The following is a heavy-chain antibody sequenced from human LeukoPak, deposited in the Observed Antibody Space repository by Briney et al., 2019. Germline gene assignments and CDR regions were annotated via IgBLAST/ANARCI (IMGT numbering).Heavy chain of an antibody. D-gene: IGHD3-10*01. V-gene: IGHV3-74*03. CDR1: GFTFSNYW. CDR3: ARDKKSGESSEIDY. CDR2: FNRYGSTT. J-gene: IGHJ4*02. Sequence: PGGSLRLSCAASGFTFSNYWVHWVRQAPGKGLVWVSRFNRYGSTTKYADSVKGRFTVSRDNAKNTLNLQMNSLRAEDTAVYYCARDKKSGESSEIDYWGQGTLVTVSS.